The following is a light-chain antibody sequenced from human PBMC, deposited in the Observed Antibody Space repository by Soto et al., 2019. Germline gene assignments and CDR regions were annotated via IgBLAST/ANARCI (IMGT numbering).Light chain of an antibody. CDR3: HQYHSAPRT. V-gene: IGKV4-1*01. J-gene: IGKJ1*01. Sequence: DIVMTQSPDSLAVSLGERATINCKSSQSVLFSPNNKNYLAWYQQKPGQPPKLLIYWASTRESGVPDRCSGSGSWADFTLTISSLQAEDVAFYYCHQYHSAPRTFGQGTKVEIK. CDR1: QSVLFSPNNKNY. CDR2: WAS.